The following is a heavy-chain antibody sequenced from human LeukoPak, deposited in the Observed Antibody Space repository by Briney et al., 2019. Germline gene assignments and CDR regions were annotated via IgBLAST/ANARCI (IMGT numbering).Heavy chain of an antibody. Sequence: PGGSLRLSCAASGFTFSSYSMNWVRQAPGKGLEWVSYISSSSSTIYYADSVKGRFTISRDNAKNSLYLQMNSLRAEDTAVYYCARDGLYNSGWDDAFDIWGQGTMVTVSS. CDR1: GFTFSSYS. J-gene: IGHJ3*02. D-gene: IGHD6-19*01. CDR2: ISSSSSTI. V-gene: IGHV3-48*01. CDR3: ARDGLYNSGWDDAFDI.